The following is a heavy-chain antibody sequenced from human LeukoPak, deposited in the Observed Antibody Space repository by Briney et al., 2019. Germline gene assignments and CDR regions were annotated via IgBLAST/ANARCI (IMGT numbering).Heavy chain of an antibody. V-gene: IGHV3-30-3*01. D-gene: IGHD3-3*01. CDR3: ARDGGYDFWSGYYQDY. Sequence: RSLRLSCATSGFTFSRYAMHWVRQAPGKGLEWVALISYDANIGSNKYYADSVKGRFTISRDNSKNTLYLQMNSLRAEDTAVYYCARDGGYDFWSGYYQDYWGQGTLVTVSS. J-gene: IGHJ4*02. CDR2: ISYDANIGSNK. CDR1: GFTFSRYA.